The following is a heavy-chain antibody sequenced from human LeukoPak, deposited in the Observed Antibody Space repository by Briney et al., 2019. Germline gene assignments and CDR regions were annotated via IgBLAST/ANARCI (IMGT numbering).Heavy chain of an antibody. J-gene: IGHJ4*02. D-gene: IGHD2-2*01. CDR1: GGSISSYY. CDR3: ARDLGSRYCSSTSCLYHFDY. CDR2: IYTSGRT. Sequence: SETLSLTCTVSGGSISSYYWSWIRQPAGKGLEWIGRIYTSGRTNYNPSLKSRVTMSVDTSKNQFSPKLSSVTAADTAVYYCARDLGSRYCSSTSCLYHFDYWGQGTLVTVSS. V-gene: IGHV4-4*07.